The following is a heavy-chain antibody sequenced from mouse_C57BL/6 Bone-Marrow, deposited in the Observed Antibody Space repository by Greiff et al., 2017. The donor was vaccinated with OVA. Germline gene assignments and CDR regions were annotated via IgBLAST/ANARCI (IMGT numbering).Heavy chain of an antibody. CDR2: ISGGGGNT. Sequence: EVKVEESGGGLVKPGGSLKLSCAASGFTFSSYTMSWVRQTPEKRLEWVAPISGGGGNTYYPDSVKGRFTIARDNAKNTRYLQMSSLRSEDTALYYCARVNYYGCWYFDVWGTGTTVTVSS. V-gene: IGHV5-9*01. CDR3: ARVNYYGCWYFDV. J-gene: IGHJ1*03. D-gene: IGHD1-2*01. CDR1: GFTFSSYT.